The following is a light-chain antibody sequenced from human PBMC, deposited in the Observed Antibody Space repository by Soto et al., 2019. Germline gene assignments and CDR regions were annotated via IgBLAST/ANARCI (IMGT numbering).Light chain of an antibody. J-gene: IGKJ1*01. Sequence: DIQITQAPSTLSASVGDRVTITCRASQSIGRLLAWYQQKPGKAPELLIYDASSLESGVPSRFSGSGSGTEFTLTISSLQPDDFATYHCQQYKSYRTLGQGTKVDIK. CDR1: QSIGRL. CDR2: DAS. CDR3: QQYKSYRT. V-gene: IGKV1-5*01.